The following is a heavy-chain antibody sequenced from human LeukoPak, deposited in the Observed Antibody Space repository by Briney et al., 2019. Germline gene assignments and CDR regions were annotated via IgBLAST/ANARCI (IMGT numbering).Heavy chain of an antibody. CDR2: IWDDGSEK. D-gene: IGHD3/OR15-3a*01. CDR3: ARGWTSLDAFDI. CDR1: EFIFSSYG. J-gene: IGHJ3*02. V-gene: IGHV3-33*01. Sequence: GGSLRLSCEASEFIFSSYGMHWVRQAPGKGLEWVAAIWDDGSEKYYGDSVRGRFTISRDNSKNTLYLQMDSLRAEDTALYYCARGWTSLDAFDIWGQGTMVTVSS.